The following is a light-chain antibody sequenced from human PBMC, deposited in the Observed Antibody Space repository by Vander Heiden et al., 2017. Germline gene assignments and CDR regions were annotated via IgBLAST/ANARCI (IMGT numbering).Light chain of an antibody. CDR3: LQYNNLPLT. CDR2: DAS. V-gene: IGKV1-33*01. Sequence: DMQMTQPPSSLSASVGARVTIHSQAQRDVIKYLNWYQQKPGKAPKLLIYDASNLQTGVPSRFSGSGTGTNFTFTISSLQPEDIATYFCLQYNNLPLTFGGGTKMDIK. J-gene: IGKJ4*01. CDR1: RDVIKY.